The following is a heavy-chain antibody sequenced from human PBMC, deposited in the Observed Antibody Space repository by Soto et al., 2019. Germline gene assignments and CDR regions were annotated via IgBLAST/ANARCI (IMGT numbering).Heavy chain of an antibody. CDR2: ISAYNGNT. CDR3: ARDGALGENYYDYGMDV. V-gene: IGHV1-18*03. CDR1: GYTFTCYG. D-gene: IGHD3-16*01. Sequence: QVQLVQSGAEVKKPGASVKVSCKASGYTFTCYGISWVRQAPGQGLEWMGWISAYNGNTNYAQKLQGRVTMTTDTSTSTAYMELRSLRSDDMAVYYCARDGALGENYYDYGMDVWGQGTTVTVSS. J-gene: IGHJ6*02.